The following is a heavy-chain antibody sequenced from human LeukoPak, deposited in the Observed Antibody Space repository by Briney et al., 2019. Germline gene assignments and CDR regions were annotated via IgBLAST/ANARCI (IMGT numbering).Heavy chain of an antibody. V-gene: IGHV3-15*01. CDR2: IKSKTDGGTT. J-gene: IGHJ4*02. Sequence: GGSLRLSCAASGFNSGNYWMSWVRQAPGKGLEWVGRIKSKTDGGTTDYAAPVKGRFTISRDDSKNTLYLQMNSLKTEDTAVYYCTTRGGSFSIFDYWGQGTLVTVSS. CDR1: GFNSGNYW. CDR3: TTRGGSFSIFDY. D-gene: IGHD1-26*01.